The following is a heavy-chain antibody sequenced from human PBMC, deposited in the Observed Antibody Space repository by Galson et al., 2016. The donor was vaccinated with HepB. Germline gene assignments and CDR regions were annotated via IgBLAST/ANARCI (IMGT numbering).Heavy chain of an antibody. CDR1: GFTFDDHA. D-gene: IGHD2-2*01. Sequence: SLRLSCAASGFTFDDHAMHWVRHAPGKGLEWVAGINWNSGTVFYADSVKGRFTISRDNNKNSVYLQMDTLSVEDTAFYFCARDPYQWLSKYYFDYLGQGALVTVSS. CDR2: INWNSGTV. J-gene: IGHJ4*02. V-gene: IGHV3-9*01. CDR3: ARDPYQWLSKYYFDY.